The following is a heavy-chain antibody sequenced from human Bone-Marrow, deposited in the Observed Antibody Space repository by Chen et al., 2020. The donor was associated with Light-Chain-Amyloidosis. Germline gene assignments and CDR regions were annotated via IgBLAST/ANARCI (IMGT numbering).Heavy chain of an antibody. V-gene: IGHV4-39*01. D-gene: IGHD2-15*01. CDR2: MSYSGST. Sequence: QMQLQESGPGLVRPSETLSLTCPVSGGSIRIQSYYWGWTRQPPGKGPVWIGSMSYSGSTYYSPSLKIRVTISVDTPKNQFSLRLNSVTAADTALYYCARMFGFCSGGSCYSAYFDYWGQGALVTVSS. CDR1: GGSIRIQSYY. J-gene: IGHJ4*02. CDR3: ARMFGFCSGGSCYSAYFDY.